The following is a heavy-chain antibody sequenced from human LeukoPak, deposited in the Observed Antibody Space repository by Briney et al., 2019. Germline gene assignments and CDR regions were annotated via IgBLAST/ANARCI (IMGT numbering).Heavy chain of an antibody. V-gene: IGHV4-28*01. D-gene: IGHD5-12*01. CDR1: GYSISSSNW. J-gene: IGHJ6*03. Sequence: KPSDTLSLTCAVSGYSISSSNWWGWIRPPPGKGLEWIAYIYYSGSTYYNPSLKSRVTMSVDTSKNQFSLKLSSATAVDTAVYYCAKSVAWNYYYYMDVWGKGTTVTVSS. CDR3: AKSVAWNYYYYMDV. CDR2: IYYSGST.